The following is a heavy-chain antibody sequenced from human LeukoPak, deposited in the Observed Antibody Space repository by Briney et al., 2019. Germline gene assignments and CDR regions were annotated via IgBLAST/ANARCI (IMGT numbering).Heavy chain of an antibody. V-gene: IGHV3-7*01. D-gene: IGHD2-2*01. Sequence: GGSLRLSCAASGFTFSSYLMSWVRQAPGKGLEWVANIKQDGSEKYYVDSVKGRFTISRDNAKNSLYLQMNSLRAEDTAVYYCARVGCSSTSCPPYFDYWGQGTLVTVSS. CDR2: IKQDGSEK. J-gene: IGHJ4*02. CDR1: GFTFSSYL. CDR3: ARVGCSSTSCPPYFDY.